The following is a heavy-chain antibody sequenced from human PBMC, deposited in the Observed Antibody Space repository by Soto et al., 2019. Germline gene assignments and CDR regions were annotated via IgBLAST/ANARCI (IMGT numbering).Heavy chain of an antibody. CDR3: ARDWVVGATISYYYYGMDV. D-gene: IGHD1-26*01. Sequence: SVKVSCKASGYTFTGYYMHWVRQAPGQGLEWMGWINPNSGGTNYAQKFQGRVTMTRDTSISTAYMELSRLRSDDTAVYYCARDWVVGATISYYYYGMDVWGQGTTVTVSS. V-gene: IGHV1-2*02. CDR2: INPNSGGT. J-gene: IGHJ6*02. CDR1: GYTFTGYY.